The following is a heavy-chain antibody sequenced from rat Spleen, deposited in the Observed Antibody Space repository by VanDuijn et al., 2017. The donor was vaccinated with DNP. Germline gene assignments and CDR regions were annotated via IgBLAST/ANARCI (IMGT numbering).Heavy chain of an antibody. CDR2: ITTSGGTT. J-gene: IGHJ2*01. CDR3: AKAGGYSPWYFDY. Sequence: EVQLVESGGDLVQPGRSLKVSCVVSGFTFNNYWMTWIRQVPGKGLEWVASITTSGGTTSYPDSVKGRFTISRDDAKNTLSLQMNSLRSEETATYYCAKAGGYSPWYFDYWGQGVMVTVSS. CDR1: GFTFNNYW. D-gene: IGHD1-11*01. V-gene: IGHV5-31*01.